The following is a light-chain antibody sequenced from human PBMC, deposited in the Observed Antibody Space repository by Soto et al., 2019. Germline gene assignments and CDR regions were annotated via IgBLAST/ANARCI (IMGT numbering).Light chain of an antibody. CDR3: HSYDNSLSGWV. CDR2: ANS. V-gene: IGLV1-40*01. CDR1: SSNIGAGYD. Sequence: QLVLTQPPSVSGAPGQRVTISCTGSSSNIGAGYDVHWYQQLPGTAPKLLIYANSNRPSGVPDRFSGSKSGTSASLAITGLQAEDEADYYCHSYDNSLSGWVFGGGTKLTVL. J-gene: IGLJ3*02.